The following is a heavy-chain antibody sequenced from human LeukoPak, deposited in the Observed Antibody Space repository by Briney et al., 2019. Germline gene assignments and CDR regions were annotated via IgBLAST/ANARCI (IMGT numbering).Heavy chain of an antibody. D-gene: IGHD1-14*01. Sequence: SETLSLTCAVYGGSFSGYYWSWIRQPPGKGLEWIGEINHSGSTNYNPSLKSRVTISVDTSKNQFSLKLSSVTAADTAVYYCARGRFRSPNWFDPWGQGTLVTVFS. V-gene: IGHV4-34*01. CDR3: ARGRFRSPNWFDP. J-gene: IGHJ5*02. CDR2: INHSGST. CDR1: GGSFSGYY.